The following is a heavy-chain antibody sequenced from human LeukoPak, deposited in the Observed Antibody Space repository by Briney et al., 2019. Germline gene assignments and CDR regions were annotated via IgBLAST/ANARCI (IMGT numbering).Heavy chain of an antibody. CDR1: GGSISSYY. CDR2: IYTSGST. J-gene: IGHJ4*02. D-gene: IGHD6-6*01. Sequence: PPETLSLTCTVSGGSISSYYWSWIRQPPGKGLEWIGYIYTSGSTNYNPSLKSRVTISVDTSKNQFSLKLSSVTAADTAVYYCARLGRQLESDYWGQGALVTVSS. CDR3: ARLGRQLESDY. V-gene: IGHV4-4*09.